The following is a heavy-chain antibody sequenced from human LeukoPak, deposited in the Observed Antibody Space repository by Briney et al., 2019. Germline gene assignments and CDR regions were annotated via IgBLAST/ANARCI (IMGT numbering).Heavy chain of an antibody. CDR3: ARGALGSYGKGYYYYYYMDV. Sequence: GGSLRLSCAASGFTFSDYYMSWIRQAPGKGLEWVSYISSSGSTIYYADSVKGRFTISRDNAKNSLYLQMNSLRAEDTAVYYCARGALGSYGKGYYYYYYMDVWGKGTTVTVSS. J-gene: IGHJ6*03. D-gene: IGHD3-16*01. V-gene: IGHV3-11*04. CDR1: GFTFSDYY. CDR2: ISSSGSTI.